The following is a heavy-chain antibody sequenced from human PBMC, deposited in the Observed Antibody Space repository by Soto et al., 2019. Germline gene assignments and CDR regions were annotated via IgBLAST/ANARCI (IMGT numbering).Heavy chain of an antibody. CDR1: GGSFSGYY. CDR3: ARGSLSVGSGYDRGVDYFDY. Sequence: VQLQQWGAGLLKPSETLSLTCAVYGGSFSGYYWSWIRQPPGKGLEWIGEINHSGSTNYNPSLKSRVTISVDTSKNQFSLKLSSVTAADTAVYYCARGSLSVGSGYDRGVDYFDYWGQGTLVTVSS. V-gene: IGHV4-34*01. D-gene: IGHD5-12*01. CDR2: INHSGST. J-gene: IGHJ4*02.